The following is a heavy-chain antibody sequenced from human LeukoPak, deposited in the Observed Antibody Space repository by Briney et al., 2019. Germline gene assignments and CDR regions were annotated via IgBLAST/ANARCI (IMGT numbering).Heavy chain of an antibody. D-gene: IGHD4-17*01. CDR2: IYYSGST. CDR1: GGSISSSSYY. CDR3: ARGRFRPTVTSWFDP. V-gene: IGHV4-39*01. J-gene: IGHJ5*02. Sequence: SETLSLTCTVSGGSISSSSYYWGWIRQPPGKGLEWIGNIYYSGSTYYNPSLKSRVTISVDTSKNQFSLKLSSVTAADTAVYYCARGRFRPTVTSWFDPWGQGTLVTVSS.